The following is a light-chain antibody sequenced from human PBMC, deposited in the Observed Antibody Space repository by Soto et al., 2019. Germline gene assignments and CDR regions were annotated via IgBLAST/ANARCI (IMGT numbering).Light chain of an antibody. CDR1: QIVSSY. Sequence: EIVLTQSPATLSLSPGERATLSCRASQIVSSYLAWYQHKPGQAPRLLIYAASIRATGIPARFSVSGSGTDFSLTISSLEPEDFAVYYCQQRINWPFTFGQGTRLEIK. CDR3: QQRINWPFT. CDR2: AAS. J-gene: IGKJ5*01. V-gene: IGKV3-11*01.